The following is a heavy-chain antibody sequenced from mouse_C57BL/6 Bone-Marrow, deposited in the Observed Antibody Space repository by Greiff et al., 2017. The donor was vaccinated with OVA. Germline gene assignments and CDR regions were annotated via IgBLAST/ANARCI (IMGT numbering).Heavy chain of an antibody. J-gene: IGHJ3*01. CDR3: TSIYDGYFWFAY. V-gene: IGHV14-4*01. D-gene: IGHD2-3*01. CDR1: GFNIKDDY. CDR2: IDPANGDT. Sequence: VQLQQSGAELMRPGASVKLSCTASGFNIKDDYMHWVKQRPEQGLEWIGWIDPANGDTEYASKFQGKATITEDTSSNTAYLHLTSLTSEDPAVYYCTSIYDGYFWFAYWGQGTLVTVSA.